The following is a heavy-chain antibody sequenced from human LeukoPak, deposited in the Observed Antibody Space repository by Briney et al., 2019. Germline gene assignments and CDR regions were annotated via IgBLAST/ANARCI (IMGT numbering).Heavy chain of an antibody. Sequence: GGSLRLSCAASGFTVSNNYMSWVRQAPGKGLEWVSVIYSGGSTYYADSVKGRFTISRDNSKNTLYLQMNSLRAEDTAVYYCARDRYNWNGCFDYWGQGTLVTVSS. D-gene: IGHD1-20*01. CDR3: ARDRYNWNGCFDY. CDR2: IYSGGST. CDR1: GFTVSNNY. V-gene: IGHV3-66*02. J-gene: IGHJ4*02.